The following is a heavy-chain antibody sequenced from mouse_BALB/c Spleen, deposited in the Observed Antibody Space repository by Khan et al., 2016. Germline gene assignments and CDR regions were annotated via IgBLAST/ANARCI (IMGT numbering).Heavy chain of an antibody. V-gene: IGHV14-3*02. Sequence: VQLQQSGAELVKPGASVKLSCTASGFNIKDTYMHWVKQMPEQGLEWIGRIDPANGNTKYDPKFQGKASITADTSSNTAYLQLSSLTSEDTAVYYWTRGRTAFAYWGQGTLVTVSA. CDR1: GFNIKDTY. CDR2: IDPANGNT. J-gene: IGHJ3*01. CDR3: TRGRTAFAY. D-gene: IGHD4-1*01.